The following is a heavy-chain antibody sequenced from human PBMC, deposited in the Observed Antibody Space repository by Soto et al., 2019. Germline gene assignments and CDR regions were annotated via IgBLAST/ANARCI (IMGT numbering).Heavy chain of an antibody. CDR1: GFTFSSYA. J-gene: IGHJ4*02. V-gene: IGHV3-30-3*01. CDR3: ARESGEGVYFDY. Sequence: GGSLRLSCAASGFTFSSYAMHWVRQAPGKGLEWVAVISYDGSNKYYADSVKGRFTISRDNSKNTLYLQMNSLRAEDTAVYYCARESGEGVYFDYWGQGTLVTVSS. CDR2: ISYDGSNK. D-gene: IGHD2-15*01.